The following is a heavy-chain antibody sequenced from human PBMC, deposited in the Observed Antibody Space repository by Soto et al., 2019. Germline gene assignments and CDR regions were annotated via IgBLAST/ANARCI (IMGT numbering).Heavy chain of an antibody. CDR3: ARDRDDYGSGNYYNRIDF. CDR1: VGIFSTYA. Sequence: QVQLVQSGAEVKKPGSSVKVSCKASVGIFSTYAISWLRQAPGQGLEWMGGIIPLFGTPNYAQRFQGRVTITADESTSTAYMELSRLRSEDTAVYYCARDRDDYGSGNYYNRIDFWGQVTLGTVSS. J-gene: IGHJ4*02. V-gene: IGHV1-69*01. D-gene: IGHD3-10*01. CDR2: IIPLFGTP.